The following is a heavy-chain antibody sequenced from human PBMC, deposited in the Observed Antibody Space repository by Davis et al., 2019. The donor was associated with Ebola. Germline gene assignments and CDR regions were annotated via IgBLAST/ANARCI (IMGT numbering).Heavy chain of an antibody. Sequence: GESLKISCAASGFTFSSYWMSWVRQAPGKGLEWVANIKQDGSEKYSVDSVKGRFTISRDNAKNSLYLQMNSLRAEDTAVYYCARDIVIWFGELLYSYYGMDVWGQGTTVTVSS. CDR3: ARDIVIWFGELLYSYYGMDV. CDR2: IKQDGSEK. V-gene: IGHV3-7*01. CDR1: GFTFSSYW. D-gene: IGHD3-10*01. J-gene: IGHJ6*02.